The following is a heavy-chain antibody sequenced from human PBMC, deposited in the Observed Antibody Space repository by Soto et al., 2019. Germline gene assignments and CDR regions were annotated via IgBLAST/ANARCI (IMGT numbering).Heavy chain of an antibody. CDR2: ISVYSGKT. D-gene: IGHD6-25*01. CDR3: ARASGYLAHSPSVAYFDP. J-gene: IGHJ5*02. Sequence: QVQLVQSGTEVKKPGASLKVSCKASGYTSTNYGIAWVRQAPGQGLEWMGWISVYSGKTNYAQNVQVRLTMTTDTSTSTAYMDLTNLRSDDTAVYYCARASGYLAHSPSVAYFDPWGQGTLVTVSS. CDR1: GYTSTNYG. V-gene: IGHV1-18*01.